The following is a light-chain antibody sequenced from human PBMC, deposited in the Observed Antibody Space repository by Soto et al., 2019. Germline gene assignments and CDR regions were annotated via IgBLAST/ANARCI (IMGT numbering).Light chain of an antibody. CDR2: AAS. CDR3: QQLNSYPFT. J-gene: IGKJ3*01. Sequence: DIQLTHSPSFLSASVGVRVTITCLASQCISSYLAWYQQKPGKAPQLLIYAASTLQSGVPSRFSGSGSGTEFPLTILRLQPEDVATCYCQQLNSYPFTCGPGTKVDI. V-gene: IGKV1-9*01. CDR1: QCISSY.